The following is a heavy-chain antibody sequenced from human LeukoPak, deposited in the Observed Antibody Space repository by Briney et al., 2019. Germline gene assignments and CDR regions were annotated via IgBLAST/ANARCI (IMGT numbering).Heavy chain of an antibody. J-gene: IGHJ5*02. V-gene: IGHV1-2*02. CDR1: GYTFTRYY. Sequence: GASVKVSCKASGYTFTRYYMHWVRQAPGQGLEWMGWINPNSGGTNYALKFQGRVTMTRDTSISTAYMELRRLKSDDTAVYYCARDFRVTTEYNWFDPWGQGTLVTVSS. CDR3: ARDFRVTTEYNWFDP. CDR2: INPNSGGT. D-gene: IGHD3-3*01.